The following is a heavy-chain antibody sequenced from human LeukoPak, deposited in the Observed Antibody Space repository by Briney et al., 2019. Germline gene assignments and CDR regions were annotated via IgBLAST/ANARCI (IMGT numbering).Heavy chain of an antibody. D-gene: IGHD3-22*01. J-gene: IGHJ2*01. CDR2: ISSSSSYI. CDR1: GFTLSSYS. Sequence: GGSLRLSCAASGFTLSSYSMNWVRQAPGKGLEWFSSISSSSSYIYYADSVKGRFTISRDNAKTSLYLQMNSLRAEDTAVYYCARAWVSYYYDSSGYYHYWYFDLWGRGTLVTVSS. CDR3: ARAWVSYYYDSSGYYHYWYFDL. V-gene: IGHV3-21*01.